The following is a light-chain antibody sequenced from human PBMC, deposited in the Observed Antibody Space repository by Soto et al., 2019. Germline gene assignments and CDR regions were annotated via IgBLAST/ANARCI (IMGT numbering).Light chain of an antibody. CDR2: LAY. CDR1: QSLLHSNGYSY. V-gene: IGKV2-28*01. J-gene: IGKJ2*01. CDR3: MQALQTPPYT. Sequence: IVMTQSPLSLPVTPGESASISCRSSQSLLHSNGYSYLDWYLQKPGQSPQRLIPLAYYRAYGVPDRFSGSGSGNDFTLKISRVEADDVGLYYCMQALQTPPYTFGQGTKLEI.